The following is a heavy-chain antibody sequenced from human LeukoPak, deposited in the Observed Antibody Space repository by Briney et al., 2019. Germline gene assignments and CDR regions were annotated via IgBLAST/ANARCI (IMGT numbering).Heavy chain of an antibody. J-gene: IGHJ4*02. CDR1: GFTFNNAW. V-gene: IGHV3-15*01. D-gene: IGHD3-22*01. Sequence: GGSLRLSCAASGFTFNNAWMSWVRQAPGKGLEWVGRIKSKTDGGTTDYATPVKGRFTISRDDSKNTLYLQMNSLKTEDTAVYYCTCYYDSSDYRPRWVDYWGQGTLVTVSS. CDR2: IKSKTDGGTT. CDR3: TCYYDSSDYRPRWVDY.